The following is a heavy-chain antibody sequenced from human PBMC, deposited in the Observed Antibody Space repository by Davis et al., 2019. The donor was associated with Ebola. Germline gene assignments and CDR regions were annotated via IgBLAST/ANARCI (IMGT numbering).Heavy chain of an antibody. CDR2: IYYSRNS. CDR1: GASISSGGYY. J-gene: IGHJ4*02. D-gene: IGHD5-24*01. V-gene: IGHV4-31*03. Sequence: PSETLSLTCTVSGASISSGGYYWSWIRQHPGKGLEWIGYIYYSRNSYYNPSLNSRVSISIETSKNQFFLRMSPVTAADTAVYFCAGGGRRWLQSFDYLGQGVLVSVSS. CDR3: AGGGRRWLQSFDY.